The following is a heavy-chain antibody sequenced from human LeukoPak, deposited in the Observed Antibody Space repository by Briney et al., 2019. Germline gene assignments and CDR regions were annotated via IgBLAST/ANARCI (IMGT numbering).Heavy chain of an antibody. CDR3: ARWKITMVRGVIITSDYFDY. Sequence: GGSLRLSCAASGFTFRNYNMNWVRQAPGKGLEWVSYITSSGSTIYYADSVKGRFTISRDNAKNSLYLQMNSLRAEDTAVYYCARWKITMVRGVIITSDYFDYWGQGTLVTVSS. D-gene: IGHD3-10*01. CDR2: ITSSGSTI. CDR1: GFTFRNYN. J-gene: IGHJ4*02. V-gene: IGHV3-48*04.